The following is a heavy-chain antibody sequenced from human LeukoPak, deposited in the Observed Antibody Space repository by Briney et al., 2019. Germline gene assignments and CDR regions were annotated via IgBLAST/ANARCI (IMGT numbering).Heavy chain of an antibody. J-gene: IGHJ4*02. CDR3: ARAPNWRFDH. CDR1: GFIVSSIY. D-gene: IGHD1-1*01. CDR2: IYSDGTT. V-gene: IGHV3-53*01. Sequence: GGSLKLSCAASGFIVSSIYMNWVRQAPGKGLEWVSVIYSDGTTYYADSVKGRFTISRDDSKNTLYLHMNSLRAEDTAVYYCARAPNWRFDHWGQGTLVTVSS.